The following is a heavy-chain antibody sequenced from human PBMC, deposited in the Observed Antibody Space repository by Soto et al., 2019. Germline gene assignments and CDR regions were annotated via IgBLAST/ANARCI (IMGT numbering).Heavy chain of an antibody. Sequence: ASVKVSCTASGYTFTSYGISWVRQAPGQGLEWMGWISAYNGNTNYAQKLQGRVTMTTDTSTSTAYMELRSLRSDDTAVYYCARTGYDDYDDYVPFDYWGQGTLVTVSS. CDR1: GYTFTSYG. V-gene: IGHV1-18*01. CDR2: ISAYNGNT. J-gene: IGHJ4*02. D-gene: IGHD4-17*01. CDR3: ARTGYDDYDDYVPFDY.